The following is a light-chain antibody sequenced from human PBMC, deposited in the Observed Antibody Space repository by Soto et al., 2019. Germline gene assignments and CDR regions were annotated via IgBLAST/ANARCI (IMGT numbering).Light chain of an antibody. CDR2: GAS. CDR1: QSLSSY. CDR3: QQYGSSLIT. J-gene: IGKJ5*01. V-gene: IGKV3-20*01. Sequence: EIVLTQSPGTLSLSPGERATLSCRASQSLSSYLAWYQQKPDQAPRLLIYGASSRATGIPDRFSGSGSGTDFTLTISRLEPEDFAVYYCQQYGSSLITFGQGTRLEIK.